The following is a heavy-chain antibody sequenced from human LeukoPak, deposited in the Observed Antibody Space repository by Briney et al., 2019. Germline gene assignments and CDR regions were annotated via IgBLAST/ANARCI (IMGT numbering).Heavy chain of an antibody. CDR3: ARGDIVVVPADVYFDY. CDR2: IYYSGST. J-gene: IGHJ4*02. Sequence: SETLSLTCTVSGGSISSYYWSWLRQPPGKGLEWIGYIYYSGSTNYNPSLTSRVTISVDTSKNQFSLKLSSVTAADTAVYYCARGDIVVVPADVYFDYWGQGTLVTVSS. D-gene: IGHD2-2*01. CDR1: GGSISSYY. V-gene: IGHV4-59*01.